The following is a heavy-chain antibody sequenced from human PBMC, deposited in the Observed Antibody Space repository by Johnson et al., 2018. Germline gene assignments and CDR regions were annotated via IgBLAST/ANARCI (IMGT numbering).Heavy chain of an antibody. D-gene: IGHD5-24*01. CDR1: GFTFSSYG. V-gene: IGHV3-30*03. CDR2: ISYDGSNK. Sequence: QVQLVQSGGGVVQPGGSLRLSCAASGFTFSSYGMHWVRQAPGKGLEWVAVISYDGSNKYYADSVKGRFTISRDNSKKTLYLQMKSLRAEDTAVYYCARPGRDGYNYYAFDIWGQGTMVTVSS. J-gene: IGHJ3*02. CDR3: ARPGRDGYNYYAFDI.